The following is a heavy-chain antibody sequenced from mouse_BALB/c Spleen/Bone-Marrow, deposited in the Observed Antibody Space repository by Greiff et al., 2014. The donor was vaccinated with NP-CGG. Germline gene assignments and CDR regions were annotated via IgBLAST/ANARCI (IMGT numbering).Heavy chain of an antibody. CDR3: ARSGERYGAMDY. CDR1: GFTFSDFY. CDR2: ISNGGTYT. D-gene: IGHD1-1*02. J-gene: IGHJ4*01. V-gene: IGHV5-4*02. Sequence: EVKLEESGGGFVKPGGSLKLSCAASGFTFSDFYMFWFRQTPEKRLEWVATISNGGTYTYYPDSVKGRFTISRDNAKNNLHLQMSSLKSEDTAMYYCARSGERYGAMDYWGQGTSVTVTS.